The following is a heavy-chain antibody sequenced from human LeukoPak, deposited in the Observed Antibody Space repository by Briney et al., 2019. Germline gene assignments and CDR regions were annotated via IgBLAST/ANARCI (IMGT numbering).Heavy chain of an antibody. CDR1: GFTFSSYA. CDR3: AASSLIAVAGTDY. CDR2: ISYDGSNK. D-gene: IGHD6-19*01. Sequence: QPGRSLRLSCAASGFTFSSYAMHWVRQAPGKGLEWVAVISYDGSNKYYADSVKGRFTISRGNSKNTLYLQMNSLRAEDTAVYYCAASSLIAVAGTDYWGQGTLVTVSS. V-gene: IGHV3-30-3*01. J-gene: IGHJ4*02.